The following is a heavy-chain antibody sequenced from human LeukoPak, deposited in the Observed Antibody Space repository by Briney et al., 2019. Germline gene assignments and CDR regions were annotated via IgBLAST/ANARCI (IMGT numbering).Heavy chain of an antibody. D-gene: IGHD3-16*02. Sequence: PSETLSLTCSVSGDSINSYYWIWIRQHPGKGLEWIGFIYYSGSTYYNPSLESRVTFSVDTSKNQFSLKLSSVNAADTAVYYCARAVYDYIWGSYRFDYWGQGTLVTVSS. V-gene: IGHV4-59*06. J-gene: IGHJ4*02. CDR1: GDSINSYY. CDR2: IYYSGST. CDR3: ARAVYDYIWGSYRFDY.